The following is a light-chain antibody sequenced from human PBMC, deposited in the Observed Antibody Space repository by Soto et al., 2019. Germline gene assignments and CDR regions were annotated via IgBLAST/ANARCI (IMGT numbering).Light chain of an antibody. CDR2: AAS. V-gene: IGKV1-8*01. CDR1: QGISRY. Sequence: AIRKTQSPSSSFASTGDRVTLTWTASQGISRYLAWYQQKPGKAPKLLIYAASTLQSGVPSRFSGSGYGTDFTLTITTLQPEDVGIYYCQQCHATPLTFGQGTRLEVK. J-gene: IGKJ5*01. CDR3: QQCHATPLT.